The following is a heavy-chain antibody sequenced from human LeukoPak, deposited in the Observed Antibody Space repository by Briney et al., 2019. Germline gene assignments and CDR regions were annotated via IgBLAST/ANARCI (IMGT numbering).Heavy chain of an antibody. CDR3: ASSGIAVAGTRGDLDY. CDR1: GFTFSSYW. D-gene: IGHD6-19*01. J-gene: IGHJ4*02. CDR2: IYSGGST. Sequence: GGSLRLSCAASGFTFSSYWMSWVRQAPGKGLEWVSVIYSGGSTYYADSVKGRFTISRDNSKNTLYLQMNSLRAEDTAVYYCASSGIAVAGTRGDLDYWGQGTLVTVSS. V-gene: IGHV3-53*01.